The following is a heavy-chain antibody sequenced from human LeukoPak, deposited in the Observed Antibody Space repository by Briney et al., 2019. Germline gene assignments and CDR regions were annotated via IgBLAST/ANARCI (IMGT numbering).Heavy chain of an antibody. Sequence: SVKVSCKASGGTFSSYAISWVRQAPGQGLEWMGGIIPIFGTANYAQKFQGRVTITADESTSTAYMELSSLRSEDTAVYYCARHIVVVPAAIGGYFDYWGQGTLVTVSS. CDR2: IIPIFGTA. CDR3: ARHIVVVPAAIGGYFDY. J-gene: IGHJ4*02. V-gene: IGHV1-69*01. CDR1: GGTFSSYA. D-gene: IGHD2-2*02.